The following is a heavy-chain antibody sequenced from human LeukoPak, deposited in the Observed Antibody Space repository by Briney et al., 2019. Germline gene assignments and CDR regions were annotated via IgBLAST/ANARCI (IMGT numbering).Heavy chain of an antibody. CDR3: ARGEYYGSGSWGY. V-gene: IGHV1-8*02. D-gene: IGHD3-10*01. Sequence: ASVKVSCKASGYSFISYDINWVRQAPGQGLEWMGWMNPNSGYAGFAQKFQGRVTSTRDTSTGTAYLELSSLRSEDTAVYFCARGEYYGSGSWGYRGQGTLVTVSS. CDR1: GYSFISYD. J-gene: IGHJ4*02. CDR2: MNPNSGYA.